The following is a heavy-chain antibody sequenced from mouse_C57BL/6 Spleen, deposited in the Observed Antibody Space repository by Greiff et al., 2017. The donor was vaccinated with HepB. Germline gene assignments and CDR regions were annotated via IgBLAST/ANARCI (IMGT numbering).Heavy chain of an antibody. CDR2: IYPGNSDT. V-gene: IGHV1-5*01. Sequence: EVQLQQSGTVLARPGASVKMSCKTSGYTFTSYWMHWVKQRPGQGLEWIGAIYPGNSDTSYNQKFKGKAKLTAVTSASTAYMELSSLTNEDSAVYYCKRFIYYDYDAMDYWGQGTSVTVSS. J-gene: IGHJ4*01. CDR3: KRFIYYDYDAMDY. D-gene: IGHD2-1*01. CDR1: GYTFTSYW.